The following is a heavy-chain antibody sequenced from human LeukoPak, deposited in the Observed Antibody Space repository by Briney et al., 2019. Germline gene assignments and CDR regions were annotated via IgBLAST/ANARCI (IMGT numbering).Heavy chain of an antibody. Sequence: SVKVSCKASGGAFSSCAISWVRQAPGQGLEWMGRIGPIFGTANYAQKFQGRVTITTDESTSTAYMAVTSLRSEDTAVYYCARDQGYGAYGLDYWGQGTLVTVSS. CDR2: IGPIFGTA. J-gene: IGHJ4*02. V-gene: IGHV1-69*05. CDR1: GGAFSSCA. D-gene: IGHD4/OR15-4a*01. CDR3: ARDQGYGAYGLDY.